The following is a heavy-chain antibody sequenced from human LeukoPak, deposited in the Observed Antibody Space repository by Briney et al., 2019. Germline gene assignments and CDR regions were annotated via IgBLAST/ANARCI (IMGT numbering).Heavy chain of an antibody. CDR3: ARRIREGAFDI. J-gene: IGHJ3*02. Sequence: ASVKVSCKASGYTFTDFGISWVRQAPGQGLEWMGGIIPIFGTANYAQKFQGRVTITADESTSTAYMELSSLRSEDTAVYYCARRIREGAFDIWGQGTMVTVSS. V-gene: IGHV1-69*13. CDR2: IIPIFGTA. CDR1: GYTFTDFG.